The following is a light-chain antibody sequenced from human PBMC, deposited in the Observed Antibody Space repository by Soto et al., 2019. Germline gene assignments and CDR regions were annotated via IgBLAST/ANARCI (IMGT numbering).Light chain of an antibody. J-gene: IGKJ1*01. Sequence: DIQMTQSPSTLSESVGDRVTITCRASQTISSWLAWYQQKPGKAPKLLIYKASPVKSGVPSRFSGSGSGREFTLSLRSLQPNDFATYFCQQYHSYSGAFSQGPKVHIK. CDR1: QTISSW. CDR2: KAS. V-gene: IGKV1-5*03. CDR3: QQYHSYSGA.